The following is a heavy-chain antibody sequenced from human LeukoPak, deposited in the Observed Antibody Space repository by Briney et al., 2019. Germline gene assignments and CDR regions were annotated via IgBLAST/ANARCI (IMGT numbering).Heavy chain of an antibody. J-gene: IGHJ3*02. CDR2: IYYSGNT. CDR3: ARMTTVTSSDVFDI. Sequence: PSETLSLTCAVSGGSISYYYWSWIRQPPGKGLEWIGYIYYSGNTNSNPSLKSRATISVDTSKNQFSLKLSSVTAADTAVYYCARMTTVTSSDVFDIWGQGTMVTVSS. D-gene: IGHD4-17*01. CDR1: GGSISYYY. V-gene: IGHV4-59*01.